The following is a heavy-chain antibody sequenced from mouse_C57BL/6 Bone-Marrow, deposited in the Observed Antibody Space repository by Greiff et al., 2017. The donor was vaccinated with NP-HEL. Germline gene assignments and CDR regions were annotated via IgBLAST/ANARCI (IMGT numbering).Heavy chain of an antibody. CDR3: AREGGPWYFDV. Sequence: VQLQQPGAELVRPGSSVKLSCKASGYTFTSYWMDWVKQRPGQGLEWIGNIYPSDSETHYNQKFKDKATLTVDKSSSTAYMQLSSLTSEDSAVYYCAREGGPWYFDVWGTGTTVTVSS. CDR1: GYTFTSYW. CDR2: IYPSDSET. J-gene: IGHJ1*03. V-gene: IGHV1-61*01.